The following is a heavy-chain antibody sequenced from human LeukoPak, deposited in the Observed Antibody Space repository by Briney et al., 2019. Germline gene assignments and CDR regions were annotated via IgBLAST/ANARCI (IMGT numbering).Heavy chain of an antibody. CDR1: GFTFSSYG. D-gene: IGHD2-8*01. V-gene: IGHV3-30*18. J-gene: IGHJ5*02. CDR3: AKDPSGKWYFDP. Sequence: GGSLRLSCAASGFTFSSYGMHWVRQAPGKGLEWVAVISCDGSNKYYADSVKGRFTISRDNSKNTLYLQMNSLRAEDTAVYYCAKDPSGKWYFDPWGQGTLVTVSS. CDR2: ISCDGSNK.